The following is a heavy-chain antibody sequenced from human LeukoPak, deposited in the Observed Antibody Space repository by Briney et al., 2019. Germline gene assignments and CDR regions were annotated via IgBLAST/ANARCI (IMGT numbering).Heavy chain of an antibody. J-gene: IGHJ4*02. Sequence: KPSETLSLTCSVSGGSISNYYWSWIRQPAGKGLEWIGRIYSSGSTNYSPSLKSRVTMSVDTSKNQFSLKLSSVTAADTAVYYCARGGYSGSYFVYWGQGTLVTVSS. CDR1: GGSISNYY. V-gene: IGHV4-4*07. D-gene: IGHD1-26*01. CDR3: ARGGYSGSYFVY. CDR2: IYSSGST.